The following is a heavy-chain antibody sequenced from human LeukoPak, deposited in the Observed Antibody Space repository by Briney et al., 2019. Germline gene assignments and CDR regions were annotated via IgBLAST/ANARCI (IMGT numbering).Heavy chain of an antibody. CDR1: GFTFSSYA. D-gene: IGHD2-15*01. V-gene: IGHV3-64*02. J-gene: IGHJ4*02. CDR2: INNNGGST. CDR3: ARDCSGGNCFDY. Sequence: GGSLRLSCAASGFTFSSYAMHWVRQAPGKGLEYVSAINNNGGSTYYADSVKGRFTISRDNSKITLYLQMGSLRAEDMAVYYCARDCSGGNCFDYWGQGTLITVSS.